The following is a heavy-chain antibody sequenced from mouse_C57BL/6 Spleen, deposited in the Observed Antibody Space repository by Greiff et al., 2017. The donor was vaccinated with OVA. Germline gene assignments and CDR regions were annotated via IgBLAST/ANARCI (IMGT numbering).Heavy chain of an antibody. D-gene: IGHD2-5*01. Sequence: LQPGAELVMPGASVKLSCKASGYTFTSYWMHWVKQRPGQGLEWIGEIDPSDSYTNYNQKFKGKSTLTVDKSSSTAYMQLSSLTSEDSAVYYCARRNSNYEGYFDYWGQGTTLTVSS. CDR2: IDPSDSYT. CDR1: GYTFTSYW. J-gene: IGHJ2*01. V-gene: IGHV1-69*01. CDR3: ARRNSNYEGYFDY.